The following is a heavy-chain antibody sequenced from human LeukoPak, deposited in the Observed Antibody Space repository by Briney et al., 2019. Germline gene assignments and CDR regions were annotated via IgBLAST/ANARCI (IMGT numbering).Heavy chain of an antibody. CDR3: ARDAPSPGAAHSSSYYFDY. D-gene: IGHD6-13*01. J-gene: IGHJ4*02. Sequence: GGSLRLSCAASGFTFSSYSMHWVRQAPGKGLEWVAVLSYDGSNEYYTDSVKGRFTISGDNSKNTLLLQMNSLRIEDTAEYYCARDAPSPGAAHSSSYYFDYWGQGTLVTVSS. CDR1: GFTFSSYS. V-gene: IGHV3-30-3*01. CDR2: LSYDGSNE.